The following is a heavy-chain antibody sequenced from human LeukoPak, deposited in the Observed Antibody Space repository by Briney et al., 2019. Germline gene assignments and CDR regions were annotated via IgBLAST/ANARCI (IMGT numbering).Heavy chain of an antibody. Sequence: SETLSLTCAVYGGSFSGYYWSWIRQPPGKGLEWIGEINHSGSTNYSPSLKSRVTISVDTSKNQFSLKLSSVTAADTAVYYCASQYSSSSYGMDVWGQGTTVTVSS. V-gene: IGHV4-34*01. D-gene: IGHD6-6*01. CDR3: ASQYSSSSYGMDV. J-gene: IGHJ6*02. CDR2: INHSGST. CDR1: GGSFSGYY.